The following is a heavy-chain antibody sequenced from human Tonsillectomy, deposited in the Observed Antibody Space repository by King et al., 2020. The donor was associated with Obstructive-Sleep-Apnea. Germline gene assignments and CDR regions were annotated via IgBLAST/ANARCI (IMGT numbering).Heavy chain of an antibody. CDR3: AREGLKWFGGDALGYYFDY. V-gene: IGHV4-31*03. CDR2: IYYSGST. J-gene: IGHJ4*02. D-gene: IGHD3-10*01. CDR1: GGSISSGGYY. Sequence: VQLQESGPGLVKPSQTLSLTCTVSGGSISSGGYYWSWIRQHPGNGLEWIGYIYYSGSTYYNPSLKSRVTISVDTSKNQFSLKLNSVTAADTAVYYCAREGLKWFGGDALGYYFDYWGQGTLVTVSS.